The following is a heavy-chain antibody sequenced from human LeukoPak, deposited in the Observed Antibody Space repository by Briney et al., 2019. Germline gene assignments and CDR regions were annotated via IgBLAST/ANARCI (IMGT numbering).Heavy chain of an antibody. V-gene: IGHV4-59*01. Sequence: TSETLSLTCTVSGGSISSYYWSWIRQPPGKGLEWIGYIYYSGSTNYNPSLKSRVTISVDTSKNQFSLKLSSVTAADTAVYYCARVLRVIDYGTFDIWGQGTMVTVPS. CDR3: ARVLRVIDYGTFDI. CDR1: GGSISSYY. J-gene: IGHJ3*02. CDR2: IYYSGST. D-gene: IGHD3-16*01.